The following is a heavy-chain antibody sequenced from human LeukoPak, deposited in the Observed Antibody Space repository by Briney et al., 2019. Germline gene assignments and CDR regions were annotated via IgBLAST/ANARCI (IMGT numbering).Heavy chain of an antibody. D-gene: IGHD5-12*01. CDR1: GFTFSTYD. CDR3: AKWMSRVQAFDI. J-gene: IGHJ3*02. V-gene: IGHV3-23*01. CDR2: IGVSGGAI. Sequence: TGGSLRLSCAASGFTFSTYDMSWVRQAPGKGLEWVACIGVSGGAIYYRDSVKGRFTISRDNSKSTLYLQMNSLRADDTAVYFCAKWMSRVQAFDIWGQGTMVTVSS.